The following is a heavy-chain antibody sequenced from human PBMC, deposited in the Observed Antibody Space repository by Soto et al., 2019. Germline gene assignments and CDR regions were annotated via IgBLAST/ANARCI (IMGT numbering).Heavy chain of an antibody. V-gene: IGHV2-5*02. CDR2: IYWDADK. J-gene: IGHJ4*02. Sequence: QITLKESGPTLVRPTQTLTLTCTFSGFSRTTSGVGVGWIRQPPGKALEWLAVIYWDADKRYSSSLKSRLTITKDTSKNQVVLTMTDMDPVDTATYYCAHHPYYGLGSYSFDYWGQGTLVTVSS. CDR1: GFSRTTSGVG. D-gene: IGHD3-10*01. CDR3: AHHPYYGLGSYSFDY.